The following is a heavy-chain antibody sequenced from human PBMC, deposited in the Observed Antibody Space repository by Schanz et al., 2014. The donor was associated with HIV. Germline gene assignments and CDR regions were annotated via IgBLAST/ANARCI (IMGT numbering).Heavy chain of an antibody. CDR3: AKRGPYTGRYEYFQQ. V-gene: IGHV3-33*06. CDR1: GFTFSSYG. CDR2: IWYDGSNK. D-gene: IGHD1-26*01. Sequence: QVHLVESGGGVVQPGRSLRLSCAASGFTFSSYGMHWVRQAPGKGLEWVAVIWYDGSNKYYADSVKGRFTISRDNSRKTLYLQMNSLRAEDTALYYCAKRGPYTGRYEYFQQWGQGTLVTVSS. J-gene: IGHJ1*01.